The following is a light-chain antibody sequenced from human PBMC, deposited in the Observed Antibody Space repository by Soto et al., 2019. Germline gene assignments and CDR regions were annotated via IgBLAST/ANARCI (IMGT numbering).Light chain of an antibody. CDR3: SSYAGAVV. CDR2: EGS. J-gene: IGLJ2*01. CDR1: SSGVENYNL. Sequence: QSVLTQPASVSGSPGQSITLSCTRTSSGVENYNLVSWYQHRPGKAPKLIIYEGSQRPSGVSDRFSGSKSGNTASLTISGLRAEDEADYYCSSYAGAVVFGGRTKLTVL. V-gene: IGLV2-23*01.